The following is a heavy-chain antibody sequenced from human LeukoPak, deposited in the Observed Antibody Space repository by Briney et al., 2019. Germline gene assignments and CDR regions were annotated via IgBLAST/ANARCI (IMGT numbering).Heavy chain of an antibody. D-gene: IGHD6-19*01. Sequence: GGSLSLSCAPSGFTFSSLAMSWVRQAPGKGLECGSVISSSGGSTYYEDSVKGRFNMSRDNSKITLYLQMNSVRAEDTAVYYCAKDVRAVAGTSGMDVWGQGTTVTVSS. V-gene: IGHV3-23*01. CDR2: ISSSGGST. CDR1: GFTFSSLA. J-gene: IGHJ6*02. CDR3: AKDVRAVAGTSGMDV.